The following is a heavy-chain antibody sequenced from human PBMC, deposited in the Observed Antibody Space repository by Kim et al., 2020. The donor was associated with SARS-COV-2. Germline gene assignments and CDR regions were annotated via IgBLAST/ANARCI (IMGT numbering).Heavy chain of an antibody. Sequence: GISTRYADSVKGRFTIARDNAKNTLYLQMNSLRAEDTAVYYCARERGKDYWGQGTLVTVSS. D-gene: IGHD3-10*01. J-gene: IGHJ4*02. CDR3: ARERGKDY. V-gene: IGHV3-74*01. CDR2: GIST.